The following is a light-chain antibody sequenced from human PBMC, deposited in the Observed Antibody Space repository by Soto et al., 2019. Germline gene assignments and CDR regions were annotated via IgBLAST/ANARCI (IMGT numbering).Light chain of an antibody. V-gene: IGKV1-5*01. J-gene: IGKJ3*01. CDR2: DAS. CDR1: QNIGRY. Sequence: DVQMTQSPSTLSASVGDRVTITCRASQNIGRYLAWYQKKAGEAPKLLIFDASTLQSGVPSRFSGSGSETEFTLSISGLQPDDFATYYCQHYRGPSFFGPGTTVDIK. CDR3: QHYRGPSF.